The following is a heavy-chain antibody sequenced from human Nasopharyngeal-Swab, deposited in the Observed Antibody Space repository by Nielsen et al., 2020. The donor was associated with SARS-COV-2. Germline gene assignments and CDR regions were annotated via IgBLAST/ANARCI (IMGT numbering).Heavy chain of an antibody. V-gene: IGHV4-39*07. J-gene: IGHJ6*02. CDR3: ARDTGCGGDCPKEVNSYGMDV. CDR2: IYYSGST. Sequence: RRAPGKGLEWIGSIYYSGSTYYNPSLKSRVTISVDTSKNQFSLKLSSVTAADTAVYYCARDTGCGGDCPKEVNSYGMDVWGQGTTVTVSS. D-gene: IGHD2-21*01.